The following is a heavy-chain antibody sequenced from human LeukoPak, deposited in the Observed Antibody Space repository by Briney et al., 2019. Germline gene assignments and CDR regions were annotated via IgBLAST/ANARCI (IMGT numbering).Heavy chain of an antibody. V-gene: IGHV4-39*02. Sequence: NPSETLSLTCTVSGGSVSSTSYHWGWIRQPPGKGLEWIGSIYYSGSTNYNPSLKSRVTISRDSSKNQFSLKVTSATAADTAVYYCARGPYPPRIHYYGSGSYFPWGQGTLVTVSS. J-gene: IGHJ5*02. CDR1: GGSVSSTSYH. CDR3: ARGPYPPRIHYYGSGSYFP. CDR2: IYYSGST. D-gene: IGHD3-10*01.